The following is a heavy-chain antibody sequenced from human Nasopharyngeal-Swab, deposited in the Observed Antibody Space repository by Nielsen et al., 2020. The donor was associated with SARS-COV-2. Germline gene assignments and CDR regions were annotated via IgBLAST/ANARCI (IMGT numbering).Heavy chain of an antibody. CDR2: IKQDGSEK. D-gene: IGHD3-22*01. CDR3: ARSLYYYYDSSGYSL. V-gene: IGHV3-7*01. J-gene: IGHJ4*02. Sequence: GESLKISCAASGFTFSSYWMSWVRQAPGKGLEWVANIKQDGSEKYYVDSVKGRFTISRDNAKNSLYLQMNSLGAEDTAVYYCARSLYYYYDSSGYSLWGQGTLVTVSS. CDR1: GFTFSSYW.